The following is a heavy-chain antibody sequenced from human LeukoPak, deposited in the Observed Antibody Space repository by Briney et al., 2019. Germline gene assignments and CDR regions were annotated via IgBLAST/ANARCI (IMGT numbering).Heavy chain of an antibody. CDR3: AREVAGTPFVDY. CDR2: INHSGST. CDR1: GGSFSGYY. V-gene: IGHV4-34*01. Sequence: TSETLSLTCAVYGGSFSGYYWSWIRQPPGKGLEWIGEINHSGSTNYNPSLKSRVTISLDTSKNQFSLKLSSVTAAATAVYYCAREVAGTPFVDYWGQGTLVTVSS. D-gene: IGHD6-19*01. J-gene: IGHJ4*02.